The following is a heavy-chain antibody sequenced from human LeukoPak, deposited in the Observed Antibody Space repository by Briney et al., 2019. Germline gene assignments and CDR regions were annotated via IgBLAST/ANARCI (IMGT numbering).Heavy chain of an antibody. CDR2: ISSSGSTI. D-gene: IGHD3-3*01. CDR3: AGLRFLEWPRHY. V-gene: IGHV3-48*03. J-gene: IGHJ4*02. Sequence: GGSLRLSCAASGFTFSSYEMNWVRQAPGKGLEWVSYISSSGSTIYYADSVKGRFTISRDNAKNSLYLQMNSLRAEDTAVYYCAGLRFLEWPRHYWGQGTLVTVSS. CDR1: GFTFSSYE.